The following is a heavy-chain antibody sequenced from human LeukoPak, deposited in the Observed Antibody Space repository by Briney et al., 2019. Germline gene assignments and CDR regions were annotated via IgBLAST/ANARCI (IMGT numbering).Heavy chain of an antibody. J-gene: IGHJ4*02. CDR1: GFTFSSYW. V-gene: IGHV3-7*03. Sequence: GGSLRLSCAASGFTFSSYWMSWVRQAPGKGLGWVANIKQDGSEKYYVDSVKGRFTISRDNAKDSLYLQMNSLRAEDTAVYYCAREGGYSYGLPFDYWGQGTLVTVSS. CDR3: AREGGYSYGLPFDY. CDR2: IKQDGSEK. D-gene: IGHD5-18*01.